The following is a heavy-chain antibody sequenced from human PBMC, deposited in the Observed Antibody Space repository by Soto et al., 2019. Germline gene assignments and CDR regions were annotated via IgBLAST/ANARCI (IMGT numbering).Heavy chain of an antibody. Sequence: QVQLQESGPGLVKPSQTLSLTCTVSGGSISSGGYYWGWIRQHPGKGLEWIGYIYYSGSTYYNPSLKSRVTISVDTSKNQFSLKLSSVTAADTAVYYCAREWSGPHDYYMDVWGKGTTVTVSS. V-gene: IGHV4-31*03. D-gene: IGHD3-3*01. CDR3: AREWSGPHDYYMDV. CDR2: IYYSGST. J-gene: IGHJ6*03. CDR1: GGSISSGGYY.